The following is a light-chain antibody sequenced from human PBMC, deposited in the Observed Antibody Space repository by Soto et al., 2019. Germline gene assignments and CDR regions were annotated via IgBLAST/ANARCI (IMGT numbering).Light chain of an antibody. CDR3: QQADSFPLT. V-gene: IGKV1-16*01. CDR2: GAS. Sequence: DIVMTQSPSSLSASVGDRVTITCRASQDIGDFLAWLQQKPGKAPKSLIYGASSLQSGVPSRFSGSRSGTEFTLTISSLQPEDSATYYCQQADSFPLTFGGGTKVEI. J-gene: IGKJ4*01. CDR1: QDIGDF.